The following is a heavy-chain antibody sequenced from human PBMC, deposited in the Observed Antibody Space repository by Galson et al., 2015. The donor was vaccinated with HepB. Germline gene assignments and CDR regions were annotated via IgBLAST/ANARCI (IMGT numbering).Heavy chain of an antibody. CDR3: TRDAESGYSSSWYSTTPGY. D-gene: IGHD6-13*01. Sequence: SLRLSCAASGFTFGDYAMSWFRQAPGKGLEWVGFIRSKAYGGTTEYAASVKGRFTISRDDSKSIAYLQMNSLKTEDTAVYYCTRDAESGYSSSWYSTTPGYWGQGTLVTVSS. CDR2: IRSKAYGGTT. V-gene: IGHV3-49*03. J-gene: IGHJ4*02. CDR1: GFTFGDYA.